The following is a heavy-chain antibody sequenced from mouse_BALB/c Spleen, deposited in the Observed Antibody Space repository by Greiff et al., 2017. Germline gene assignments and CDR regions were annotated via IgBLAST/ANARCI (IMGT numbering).Heavy chain of an antibody. CDR1: GFTFSNYW. CDR3: TRGDGSSSYYFDY. J-gene: IGHJ2*01. V-gene: IGHV6-6*02. Sequence: EVKVEESVGGLVQPGGSMKLSCVASGFTFSNYWMNWVRQSPEKGLEWVAEIRLKSNNYATHYAESVKGRFTISRDDSKSSVYLQMNNLRAEDTGIYYCTRGDGSSSYYFDYWGQGTTLTVSS. D-gene: IGHD1-1*01. CDR2: IRLKSNNYAT.